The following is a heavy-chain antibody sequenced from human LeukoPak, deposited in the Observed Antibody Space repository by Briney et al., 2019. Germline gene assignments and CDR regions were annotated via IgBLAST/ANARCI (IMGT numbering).Heavy chain of an antibody. J-gene: IGHJ4*02. CDR2: IYYSGST. CDR3: ARLCRAAQYYLGY. CDR1: GGSISSYY. D-gene: IGHD6-13*01. V-gene: IGHV4-59*01. Sequence: SETLSLTCTVSGGSISSYYWSCIRQPPGKGLEWIGYIYYSGSTNYNPSLKSRVTISVDTSKNQFSLKLSSVTAADTAVYYCARLCRAAQYYLGYWGQGTLVTVSS.